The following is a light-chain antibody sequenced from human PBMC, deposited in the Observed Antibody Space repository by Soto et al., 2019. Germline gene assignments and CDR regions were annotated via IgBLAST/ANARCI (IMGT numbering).Light chain of an antibody. V-gene: IGLV2-14*01. CDR1: SSDVGDYNY. CDR3: NSYTSSSTLVV. CDR2: DVS. J-gene: IGLJ2*01. Sequence: QSVLTQPASVSGSPGQSITIFCTGTSSDVGDYNYVSWYQQHPGKAPKLMIYDVSHRPSGVSNRFSGSKSGNTASLTISGLQAEDEADYYCNSYTSSSTLVVFGGGTKLTVL.